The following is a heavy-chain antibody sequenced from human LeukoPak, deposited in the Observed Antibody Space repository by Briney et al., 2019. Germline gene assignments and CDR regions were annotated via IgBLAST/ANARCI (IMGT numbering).Heavy chain of an antibody. D-gene: IGHD3-22*01. J-gene: IGHJ4*02. V-gene: IGHV3-21*04. CDR1: GFTFSSYS. Sequence: SGGSLRLSCAASGFTFSSYSMNWVRQAPGKGLEWVSSISSSSSYIYYADSVKGRFTISRDNAKNSLYLQMNNLRAEDTALCYCAKDIGSLTYWYDDSSYSGAFDYWGQGTLVTVSS. CDR3: AKDIGSLTYWYDDSSYSGAFDY. CDR2: ISSSSSYI.